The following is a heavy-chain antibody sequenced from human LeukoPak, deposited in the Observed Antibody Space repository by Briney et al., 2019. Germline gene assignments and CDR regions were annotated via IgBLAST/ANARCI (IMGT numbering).Heavy chain of an antibody. CDR1: GGSFSGYY. J-gene: IGHJ4*02. CDR3: ARADSSSWRL. D-gene: IGHD6-13*01. CDR2: INHSGST. Sequence: SETLSLTCAVYGGSFSGYYWSWIRQPPGKGLEWIGEINHSGSTNYNPSLKSRFTISVDTSKNQFSLKLSSVTAADTAVYYCARADSSSWRLWGQGTLVTVSS. V-gene: IGHV4-34*01.